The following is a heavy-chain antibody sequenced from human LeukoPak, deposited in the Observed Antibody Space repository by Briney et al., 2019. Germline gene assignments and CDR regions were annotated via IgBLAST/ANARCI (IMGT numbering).Heavy chain of an antibody. V-gene: IGHV3-66*01. Sequence: GGSLRLSCAASGFTVSSNYMSWVRQAPGKGLEWVSIIHNDGSTYYADSVKGRFTVSRDNSKNTVSLQMDSLRVDDTGIYYCARGFLQLTPYYFDYWGQGALVTVSS. CDR2: IHNDGST. CDR1: GFTVSSNY. CDR3: ARGFLQLTPYYFDY. J-gene: IGHJ4*02. D-gene: IGHD1-1*01.